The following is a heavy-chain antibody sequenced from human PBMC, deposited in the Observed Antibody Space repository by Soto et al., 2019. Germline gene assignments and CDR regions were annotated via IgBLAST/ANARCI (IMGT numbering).Heavy chain of an antibody. CDR1: GGSFSGYY. V-gene: IGHV4-34*01. Sequence: SETLSLTCAVYGGSFSGYYWSWIRQPPGKGLEWIGEINHSGSTNYNPSLKSRVTISVDTSKNQFSLKLSSVTAADTAVYYCARGRAAGSSSWYYYYYGMDVWGQGTTVTVSS. J-gene: IGHJ6*02. CDR2: INHSGST. CDR3: ARGRAAGSSSWYYYYYGMDV. D-gene: IGHD6-13*01.